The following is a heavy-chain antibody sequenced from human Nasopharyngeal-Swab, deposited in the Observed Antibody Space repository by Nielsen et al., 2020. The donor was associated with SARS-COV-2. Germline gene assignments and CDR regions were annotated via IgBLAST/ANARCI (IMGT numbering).Heavy chain of an antibody. CDR3: AKDGPDDSSGLCY. CDR1: GFTFSSYG. V-gene: IGHV3-30*18. J-gene: IGHJ4*02. D-gene: IGHD3-22*01. Sequence: GESLKISCAASGFTFSSYGMHWVRQAPGKGLEWVVVISYDGSNKYYADSVKGRFTISRDNSKNTLYLQMNSLRAEDTAVYYCAKDGPDDSSGLCYWGQGTLVTVSS. CDR2: ISYDGSNK.